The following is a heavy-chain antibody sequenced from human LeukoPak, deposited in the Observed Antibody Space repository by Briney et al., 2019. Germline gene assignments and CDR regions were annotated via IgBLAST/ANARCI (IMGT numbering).Heavy chain of an antibody. CDR2: IYHSGST. CDR3: ARVVANYDFWSGYQYYFDY. J-gene: IGHJ4*02. Sequence: SETLSLTCTVSGYSISSGYYWGWIRQPPGKGLEWIGSIYHSGSTYYNPSLKSRVTISVDTSKNQFSLKLSSVTAADTAVYYCARVVANYDFWSGYQYYFDYWGQGTLATVSS. CDR1: GYSISSGYY. V-gene: IGHV4-38-2*02. D-gene: IGHD3-3*01.